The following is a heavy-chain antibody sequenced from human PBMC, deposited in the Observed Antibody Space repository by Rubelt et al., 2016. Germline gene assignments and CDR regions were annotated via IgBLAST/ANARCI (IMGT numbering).Heavy chain of an antibody. CDR1: GYSISSYY. CDR2: IYYSGST. V-gene: IGHV4-59*12. D-gene: IGHD3-3*01. J-gene: IGHJ3*02. Sequence: QVQLQESGPGLVKPSETLSLTCTVSGYSISSYYWTWIRQPPGKGLEWIGYIYYSGSTSSTPSLKSRVPISIDTSKNPFSLKVGSGTDADTAGYYCATGTIFGVVKDAVDIWGQGTMVTVSA. CDR3: ATGTIFGVVKDAVDI.